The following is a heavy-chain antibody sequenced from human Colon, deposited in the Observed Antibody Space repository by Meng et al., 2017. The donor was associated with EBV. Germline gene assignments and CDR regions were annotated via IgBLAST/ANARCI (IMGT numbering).Heavy chain of an antibody. Sequence: QVRLQVSGPGLVKPSETLSLTCTVSGGSVNSGAYYWSWFRQPPGKGLEWIGYIYYIGNANYNPSLKSRVTISIDTSKDQFSLKLNSVAAADTAVYYCARLREWLVDYWGQGTLVTVSS. CDR2: IYYIGNA. D-gene: IGHD6-19*01. CDR3: ARLREWLVDY. V-gene: IGHV4-61*08. CDR1: GGSVNSGAYY. J-gene: IGHJ4*02.